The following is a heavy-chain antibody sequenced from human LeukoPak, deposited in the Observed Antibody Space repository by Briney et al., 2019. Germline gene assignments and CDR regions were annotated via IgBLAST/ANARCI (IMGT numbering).Heavy chain of an antibody. Sequence: PGGSLRLSCAASGFTFSSYGMHWVRQAPGKGLGWVAVISYDGSNKYYADSVKGRFTISRDNSKNTLYLQMNSLRAEDTAVYYCAKGTSYSGSNLYGMDVWGQGTTVTVSS. CDR1: GFTFSSYG. J-gene: IGHJ6*02. V-gene: IGHV3-30*18. CDR3: AKGTSYSGSNLYGMDV. CDR2: ISYDGSNK. D-gene: IGHD1-26*01.